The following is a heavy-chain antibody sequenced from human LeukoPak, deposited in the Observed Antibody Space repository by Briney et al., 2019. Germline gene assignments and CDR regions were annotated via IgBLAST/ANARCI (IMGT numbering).Heavy chain of an antibody. D-gene: IGHD5-24*01. CDR3: WRMLDGSRRRGFDY. J-gene: IGHJ4*02. V-gene: IGHV4-59*01. CDR1: GGSISSYY. Sequence: SETLSLTCTVSGGSISSYYRSWIRQPPGKGLEWVWDIYYSGGTNYYPDLKRGGTISLDATKNQTSLKLSTGPAADAAVYYCWRMLDGSRRRGFDYWGQGTLVTVSS. CDR2: IYYSGGT.